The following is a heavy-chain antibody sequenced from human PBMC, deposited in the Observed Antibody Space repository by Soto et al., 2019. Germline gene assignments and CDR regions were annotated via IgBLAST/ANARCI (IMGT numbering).Heavy chain of an antibody. V-gene: IGHV1-2*04. CDR1: GYTFTGYY. Sequence: ASVKVSCKASGYTFTGYYMHWVRQAPGQGLEWMGWINPNSGGTNYAQKFQGWVTMTRDTSISTAYMELSRLRSDDTAVYYCARMGLRLELQGDYYYYYGMDVWGQGTTVTVSS. J-gene: IGHJ6*02. CDR2: INPNSGGT. CDR3: ARMGLRLELQGDYYYYYGMDV. D-gene: IGHD1-7*01.